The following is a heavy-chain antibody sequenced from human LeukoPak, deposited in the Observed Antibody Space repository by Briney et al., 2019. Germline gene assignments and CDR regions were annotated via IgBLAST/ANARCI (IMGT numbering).Heavy chain of an antibody. J-gene: IGHJ4*02. CDR1: GYTFTSYG. CDR2: ISANNGNT. D-gene: IGHD3-3*01. Sequence: ASVKASCKASGYTFTSYGISWVRQAPGQGLEWMGWISANNGNTNYAQKLQGRVTMTTGTSTSTAYMELRSLRSDDTAVYYCARADSITIFGVVPRDYWGQGTLVTVSS. CDR3: ARADSITIFGVVPRDY. V-gene: IGHV1-18*01.